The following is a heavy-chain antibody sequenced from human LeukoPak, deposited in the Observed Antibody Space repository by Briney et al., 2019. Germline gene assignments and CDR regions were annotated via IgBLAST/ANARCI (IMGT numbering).Heavy chain of an antibody. CDR2: IYYSSNT. CDR1: GGFISSGGYY. V-gene: IGHV4-31*03. D-gene: IGHD3-22*01. J-gene: IGHJ4*02. Sequence: SETLSLTCTVSGGFISSGGYYWSWIRQRPGKGLEWIGYIYYSSNTYYNPSLKSRVTISIDTSRSRFSLKLSSVTAADTAIYYCARAYYDSSGYYHGDYWGQGTLVTVSS. CDR3: ARAYYDSSGYYHGDY.